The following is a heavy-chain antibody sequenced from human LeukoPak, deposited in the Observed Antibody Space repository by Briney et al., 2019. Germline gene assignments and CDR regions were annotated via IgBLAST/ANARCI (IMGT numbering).Heavy chain of an antibody. V-gene: IGHV3-49*04. J-gene: IGHJ4*02. CDR3: TRDHNSDYDLFDS. CDR2: IRSKAYGGTI. Sequence: QPGRSLRLSCTASGFTFGDYALSWVRQAPGKGLEWIGFIRSKAYGGTIKYAASVKGRFTISRDDSKSIAYLQMNSLKTEDTAMYYCTRDHNSDYDLFDSWGQGTLATVSS. D-gene: IGHD5-12*01. CDR1: GFTFGDYA.